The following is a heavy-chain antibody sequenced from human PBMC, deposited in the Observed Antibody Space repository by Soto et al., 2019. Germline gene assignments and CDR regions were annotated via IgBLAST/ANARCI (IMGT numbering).Heavy chain of an antibody. CDR2: ISSSSSYI. J-gene: IGHJ4*02. V-gene: IGHV3-21*01. CDR1: GFTFSSYS. D-gene: IGHD3-3*01. CDR3: ARGHYDFWSGYYRSVGY. Sequence: GGSLRLSCAASGFTFSSYSMNWVRQAPGKGLEWVSSISSSSSYIYYADSVKGRFTISRDNAKNSLYLQMNSLRAEDTAVYYCARGHYDFWSGYYRSVGYWGQGTLVTVSS.